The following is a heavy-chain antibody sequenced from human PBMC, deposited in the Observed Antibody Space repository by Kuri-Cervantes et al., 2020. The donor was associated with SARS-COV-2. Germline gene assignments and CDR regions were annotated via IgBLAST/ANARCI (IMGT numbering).Heavy chain of an antibody. CDR3: ARVVGDYPYYYYYGMDV. D-gene: IGHD4-17*01. J-gene: IGHJ6*02. V-gene: IGHV1-24*01. CDR2: FDPEDGET. CDR1: GYTFTGYY. Sequence: ASVKVSCKASGYTFTGYYMHWVRQAPGKGLEWMGGFDPEDGETIYAQKFQGRVTMTEDTSTDTAYMELSSLRSEDTAVYYCARVVGDYPYYYYYGMDVWGQGTTVTVSS.